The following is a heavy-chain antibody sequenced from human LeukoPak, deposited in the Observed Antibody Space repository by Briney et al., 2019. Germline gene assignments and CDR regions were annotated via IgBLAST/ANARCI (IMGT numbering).Heavy chain of an antibody. CDR1: GFTFSSYW. CDR2: ITSDGSST. D-gene: IGHD4-23*01. J-gene: IGHJ4*02. V-gene: IGHV3-74*01. Sequence: QPGGSLRLSCAASGFTFSSYWMNWVRQAPGKGLVWVSRITSDGSSTTYADSVKGRFTISRDNSKNTLYLQMNSLRAEDTAVYYCARVYGGNSDYWGQGTLVTVSS. CDR3: ARVYGGNSDY.